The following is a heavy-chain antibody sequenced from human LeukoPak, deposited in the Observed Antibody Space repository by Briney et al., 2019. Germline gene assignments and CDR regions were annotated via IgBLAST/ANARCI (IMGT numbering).Heavy chain of an antibody. D-gene: IGHD4-11*01. CDR2: ISAYDGNT. CDR1: GYTFTSYG. J-gene: IGHJ4*02. V-gene: IGHV1-18*01. CDR3: ARWPTTMETPGDY. Sequence: GASVKVSCKASGYTFTSYGISWGRQAPGQGLEWMGWISAYDGNTNYAQKLQGRVTMTTDTSTSAAYMELRSLRSDDTAVYYCARWPTTMETPGDYWGQGTLVTVSS.